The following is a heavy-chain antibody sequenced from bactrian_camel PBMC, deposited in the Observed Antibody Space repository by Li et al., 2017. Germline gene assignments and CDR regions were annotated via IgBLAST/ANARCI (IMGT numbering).Heavy chain of an antibody. CDR1: GFTFDDSG. CDR2: ISSDGTT. Sequence: SGGGSVQAGETMRLSCTISGFTFDDSGMGWYRQAPGNECELVSSISSDGTTDYADSVKGRFTISEDNGKNTVDLQMNSLEPEDTTMYYCAADRVWLRWWTGSPSYWGQGTQVTVS. J-gene: IGHJ4*01. CDR3: AADRVWLRWWTGSPSY. D-gene: IGHD1*01. V-gene: IGHV3S66*01.